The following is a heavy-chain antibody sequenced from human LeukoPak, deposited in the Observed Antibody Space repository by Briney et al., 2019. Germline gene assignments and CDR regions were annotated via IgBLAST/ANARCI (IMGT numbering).Heavy chain of an antibody. CDR3: ARKGYFFPQIDY. Sequence: SETLSLTCAVYGGSLSGYYWSWIRQPPGKGLERIGEINHSGSTNYNPSLKSRVTISVDTSKNQFSLKLSSVTAADTAVYYCARKGYFFPQIDYWGQGTLVTVSS. J-gene: IGHJ4*02. CDR2: INHSGST. V-gene: IGHV4-34*01. CDR1: GGSLSGYY. D-gene: IGHD2-21*01.